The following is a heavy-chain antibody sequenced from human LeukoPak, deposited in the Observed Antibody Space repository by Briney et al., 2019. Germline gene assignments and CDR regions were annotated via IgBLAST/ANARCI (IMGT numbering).Heavy chain of an antibody. J-gene: IGHJ4*02. D-gene: IGHD6-6*01. CDR3: ARDEAAPGRADY. Sequence: GGSLRLSCAASGFTFSSYSMNWVRQAPGKGLEWVSSISSSSSYIYYADSVKGRFTISRDNAKNSLYLQMNSLRAEDTAVYYCARDEAAPGRADYWGQGTLVTASS. V-gene: IGHV3-21*01. CDR2: ISSSSSYI. CDR1: GFTFSSYS.